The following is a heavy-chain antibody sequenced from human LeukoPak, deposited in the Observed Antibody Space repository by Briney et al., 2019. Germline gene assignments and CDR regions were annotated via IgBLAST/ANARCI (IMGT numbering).Heavy chain of an antibody. V-gene: IGHV3-11*01. CDR1: GFTFSDYN. Sequence: GGSLRLSCAASGFTFSDYNMSWIRQAPGKGLEGVSYISSSGSTIYYADSVEGRFTISRDNAKNSLYLQMNSLRAEDTAVYYCARDNCSGGSCYNPWGQGTLVTVSS. CDR2: ISSSGSTI. CDR3: ARDNCSGGSCYNP. J-gene: IGHJ5*02. D-gene: IGHD2-15*01.